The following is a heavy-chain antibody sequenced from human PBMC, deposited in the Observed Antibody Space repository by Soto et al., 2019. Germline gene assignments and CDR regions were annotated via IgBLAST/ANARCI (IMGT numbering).Heavy chain of an antibody. CDR3: ARDRYGSGSYPYYYYYGMDV. CDR1: GGSISSGGYY. CDR2: IYYSGST. J-gene: IGHJ6*02. Sequence: SETLSLTCTVSGGSISSGGYYWSWIRQHPGKGLEWIGYIYYSGSTYYNPSLKSRVTISVDTSKNQFSLKLSSVTAADTAVYYCARDRYGSGSYPYYYYYGMDVWGQGTTVTVS. V-gene: IGHV4-31*03. D-gene: IGHD3-10*01.